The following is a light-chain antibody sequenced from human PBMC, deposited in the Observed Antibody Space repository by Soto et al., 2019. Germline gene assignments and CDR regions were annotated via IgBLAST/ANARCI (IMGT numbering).Light chain of an antibody. CDR1: SSNIGTHT. Sequence: QSVLTQPPSASGTPGQRVTISCSGSSSNIGTHTVNWYQQLPGTAPKLVIYSNNQRPSGVPDRFSGSKSGTSASLAISWLRSEVEADYYCATWDDSLNGVFGGGTKLTVL. CDR3: ATWDDSLNGV. CDR2: SNN. J-gene: IGLJ2*01. V-gene: IGLV1-44*01.